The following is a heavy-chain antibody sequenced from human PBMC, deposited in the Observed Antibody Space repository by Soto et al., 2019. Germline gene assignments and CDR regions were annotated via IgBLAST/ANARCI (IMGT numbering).Heavy chain of an antibody. CDR1: GGSISSGGYC. CDR2: IYYGGST. J-gene: IGHJ5*02. V-gene: IGHV4-31*03. Sequence: SETLSLTCTFSGGSISSGGYCWSWIRQHPGKGLEWIGYIYYGGSTYYNPSLKSRVTISVDTSKNQFSLKLSSVTAADTAVYYCAREGVVRANNWFDPWGQGALVTVSS. CDR3: AREGVVRANNWFDP. D-gene: IGHD3-3*01.